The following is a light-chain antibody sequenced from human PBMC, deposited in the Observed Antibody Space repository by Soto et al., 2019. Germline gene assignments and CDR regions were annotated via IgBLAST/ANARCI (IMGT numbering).Light chain of an antibody. CDR1: HTFSSF. V-gene: IGKV1-39*01. CDR2: GAF. CDR3: QQSSSPPFT. J-gene: IGKJ2*01. Sequence: DIQLTQSPSSLSASLGDRVTITCRASHTFSSFLNWYQQKRGKPPTRLIYGAFNLRSGVPYRFGGSGCGTEFRLTISSVQAGDFATYYCQQSSSPPFTFGGGTRLEIK.